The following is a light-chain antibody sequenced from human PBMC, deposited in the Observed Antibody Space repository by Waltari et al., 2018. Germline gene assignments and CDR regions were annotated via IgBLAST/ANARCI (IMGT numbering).Light chain of an antibody. J-gene: IGKJ4*01. CDR3: QQLDNYPLT. Sequence: IQLTQSPSSLSASVGDRVTITCRASQGISSYLAWYQQKPGKAPKLLIYAASTLQSGVPSRFSGNGSGTDFTLTISSLQPEDFATYYCQQLDNYPLTFGGGTKVDIK. CDR2: AAS. CDR1: QGISSY. V-gene: IGKV1-9*01.